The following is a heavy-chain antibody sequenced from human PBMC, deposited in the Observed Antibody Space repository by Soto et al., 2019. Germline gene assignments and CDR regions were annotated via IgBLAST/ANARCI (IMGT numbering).Heavy chain of an antibody. D-gene: IGHD5-12*01. CDR3: ARDEKWLRNDSAFDY. J-gene: IGHJ4*02. Sequence: ASVKVSCKASGYTFTSYGISWVRQAPGQGLEWMGWISAYNGNTNYAQKLQGRVTMTTDTSTSTAYMELRSLRSDDTAVYYCARDEKWLRNDSAFDYWGQGTLVTVSS. CDR2: ISAYNGNT. V-gene: IGHV1-18*01. CDR1: GYTFTSYG.